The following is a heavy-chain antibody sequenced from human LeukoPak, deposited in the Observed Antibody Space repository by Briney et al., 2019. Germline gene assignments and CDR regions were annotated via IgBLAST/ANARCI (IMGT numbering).Heavy chain of an antibody. V-gene: IGHV4-39*01. CDR1: GGSISSSSYY. D-gene: IGHD5-12*01. J-gene: IGHJ4*02. CDR3: ARGRGYSGYVYEY. Sequence: PSETLSLTCTVSGGSISSSSYYWGWIRQPPGKGLEWIGSIYYSGSTYYNPSLKSRVTISVDTSKNQFSLKLSSVTAADTAVYYCARGRGYSGYVYEYWGPGTLVTVSS. CDR2: IYYSGST.